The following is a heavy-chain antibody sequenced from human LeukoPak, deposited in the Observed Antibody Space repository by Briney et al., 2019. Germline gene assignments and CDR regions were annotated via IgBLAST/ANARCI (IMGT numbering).Heavy chain of an antibody. J-gene: IGHJ6*03. CDR2: ISSSSFKI. D-gene: IGHD6-13*01. Sequence: PGGSLRLSCAASEFTFVRYAMTWVRQAPGKGLEWVSYISSSSFKIGYADSVKGRFTISRDNSKNSLYLQMHSLRVEDTAVYYCVRDPSYGSSWYYYMDVWGKGTTVTVSS. CDR3: VRDPSYGSSWYYYMDV. CDR1: EFTFVRYA. V-gene: IGHV3-48*04.